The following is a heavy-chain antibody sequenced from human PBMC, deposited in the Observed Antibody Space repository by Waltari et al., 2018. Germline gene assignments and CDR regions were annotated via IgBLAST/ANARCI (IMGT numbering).Heavy chain of an antibody. CDR3: ARASGWSERAVDI. D-gene: IGHD6-19*01. CDR1: GGSIRTYF. J-gene: IGHJ3*02. Sequence: QVQLQESGPGLVKPSQTLSLTCTVSGGSIRTYFWNWIRQPPGKGLEWIGYIYYSGSTNYNPSLKSRVTISIDTSKNQFSLKLSSVTAADTAVYYCARASGWSERAVDIWGQGTMVTVSS. CDR2: IYYSGST. V-gene: IGHV4-59*01.